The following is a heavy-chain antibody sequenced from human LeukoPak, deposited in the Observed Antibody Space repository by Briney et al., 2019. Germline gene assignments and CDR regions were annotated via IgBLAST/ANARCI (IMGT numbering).Heavy chain of an antibody. J-gene: IGHJ6*02. V-gene: IGHV3-33*01. CDR2: IWYDGSNK. CDR3: ARIPFFDYGMDV. Sequence: PGGSLRLSCAASGFTCSSYGMHWVRQAPGKGREGVAVIWYDGSNKYYADSVKGRFTISRDNSKNTLYLQMNSLRAEGTAVYYCARIPFFDYGMDVWGQGTTVTVSS. CDR1: GFTCSSYG.